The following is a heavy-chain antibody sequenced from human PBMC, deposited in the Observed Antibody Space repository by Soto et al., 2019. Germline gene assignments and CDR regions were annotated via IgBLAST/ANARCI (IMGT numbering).Heavy chain of an antibody. D-gene: IGHD2-2*02. CDR2: IWYDGSNK. CDR1: GFTLSSYG. CDR3: ARGIVVPAAILPYYYGMDV. V-gene: IGHV3-33*01. J-gene: IGHJ6*02. Sequence: LRLSCAASGFTLSSYGMHWVRQAPGKGLEWVAVIWYDGSNKYYADSVKGRFTISRDNSKNTLYLQMNSLRAEDTAVYYCARGIVVPAAILPYYYGMDVWGQGTTVTVSS.